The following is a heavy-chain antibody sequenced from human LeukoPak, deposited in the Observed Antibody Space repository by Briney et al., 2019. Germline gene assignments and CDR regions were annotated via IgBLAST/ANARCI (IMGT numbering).Heavy chain of an antibody. CDR3: ARGETVTYYYFDY. V-gene: IGHV4-34*01. CDR1: SGSFSGYY. Sequence: SETLSLTCAVYSGSFSGYYWSWIRQPPGKGLEWIGEINHSGSTNYNPSLKSRVTISVDTSKNQFSLKLSSVTAADTAVYYCARGETVTYYYFDYWGQGTLVTVSS. J-gene: IGHJ4*02. CDR2: INHSGST. D-gene: IGHD4-17*01.